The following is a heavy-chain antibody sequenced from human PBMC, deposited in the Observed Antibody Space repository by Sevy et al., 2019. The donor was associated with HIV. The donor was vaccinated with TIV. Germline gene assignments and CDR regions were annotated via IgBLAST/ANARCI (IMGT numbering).Heavy chain of an antibody. D-gene: IGHD3-22*01. Sequence: ASVKVSCKVYGHTLNRLGMHWVRQAPGKGLEWMGSLDPEDGETFQAQKFQGRVTMTDDTSTDTAYMELSSLRSEDTAVYYCAATKDYYESSGSPFDYWGQGTLVTVSS. V-gene: IGHV1-24*01. CDR2: LDPEDGET. CDR3: AATKDYYESSGSPFDY. J-gene: IGHJ4*02. CDR1: GHTLNRLG.